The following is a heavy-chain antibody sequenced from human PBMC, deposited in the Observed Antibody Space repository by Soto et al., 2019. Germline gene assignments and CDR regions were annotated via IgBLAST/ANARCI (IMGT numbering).Heavy chain of an antibody. J-gene: IGHJ6*02. V-gene: IGHV3-74*01. CDR3: ARDMSTVVTPRYYGMDV. CDR1: GFTFSSYW. CDR2: INSDGSST. D-gene: IGHD4-17*01. Sequence: EVQLVESGGGLVQPGGSLRLSCAASGFTFSSYWMHWVRQAPGKGLVWVSRINSDGSSTSYADSVKGRFTISRDNGKNTLYLQMNSLRAVDTAVYYCARDMSTVVTPRYYGMDVWGQGTTVTVFS.